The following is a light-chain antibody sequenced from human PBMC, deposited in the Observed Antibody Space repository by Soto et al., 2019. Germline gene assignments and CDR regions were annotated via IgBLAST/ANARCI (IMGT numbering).Light chain of an antibody. V-gene: IGKV3-15*01. CDR1: QSVGSS. CDR2: GAS. J-gene: IGKJ2*01. CDR3: QQCNDWPPT. Sequence: IVMTQSPATLSVSPGERATLSCRASQSVGSSLAWYQQKPGRAPRLLIYGASSRATVVPARFSGSGSGTDFTLTISGLQSEDFAVYYCQQCNDWPPTFGQGTKLEI.